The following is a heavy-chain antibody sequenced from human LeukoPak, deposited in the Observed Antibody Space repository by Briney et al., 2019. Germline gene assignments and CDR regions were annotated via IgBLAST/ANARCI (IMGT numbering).Heavy chain of an antibody. J-gene: IGHJ2*01. V-gene: IGHV1-46*01. CDR1: GYTFTSYY. D-gene: IGHD3-3*01. CDR3: ARDVATYYDFWSGYWYFGL. Sequence: GASVKVSCKASGYTFTSYYMHWVRQAPGQGLEWMGIINPSGGSTSYAQKFQGRVTMTRDTSTSTVYMELSSLRSEDTAVYYCARDVATYYDFWSGYWYFGLWGRGTLVTVSS. CDR2: INPSGGST.